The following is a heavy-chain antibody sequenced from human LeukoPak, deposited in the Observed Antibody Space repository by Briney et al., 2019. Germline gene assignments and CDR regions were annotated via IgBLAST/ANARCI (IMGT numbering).Heavy chain of an antibody. D-gene: IGHD6-13*01. Sequence: ASVKVSCKASGYTFTSYAMHWVRQAPGQRLEWMGWTNAGNGNTKYSQKFQGRVTITRDTSASTAYMELSSLRSEDTAVYYCARGPEGAAAGEGDYCGQGTLVTVSS. V-gene: IGHV1-3*01. CDR3: ARGPEGAAAGEGDY. CDR2: TNAGNGNT. CDR1: GYTFTSYA. J-gene: IGHJ4*02.